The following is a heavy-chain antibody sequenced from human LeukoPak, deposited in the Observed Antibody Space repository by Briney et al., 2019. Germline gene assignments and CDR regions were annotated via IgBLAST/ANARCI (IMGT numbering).Heavy chain of an antibody. Sequence: SETLSLTCTVSGGSISSYYWSWIRQPAGKGLEWIGRIYTSGSTNYNPSLKSRVTMSVDTSKNQFSLKLSSVTAADTAVYYCARVLWFGERSVYYYYMDVWGKGTTVTVSS. J-gene: IGHJ6*03. CDR2: IYTSGST. V-gene: IGHV4-4*07. CDR3: ARVLWFGERSVYYYYMDV. CDR1: GGSISSYY. D-gene: IGHD3-10*01.